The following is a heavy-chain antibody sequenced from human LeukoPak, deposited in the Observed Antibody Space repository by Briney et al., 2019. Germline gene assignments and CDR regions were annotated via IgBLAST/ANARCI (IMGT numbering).Heavy chain of an antibody. D-gene: IGHD2-2*01. J-gene: IGHJ6*02. V-gene: IGHV3-23*01. CDR2: LSGSGGST. CDR3: AKGQDIVVVPAAKKYYYYYGMDV. CDR1: GFTLISYA. Sequence: GESLKISCAASGFTLISYAMGWVRQAPGNWVEWVSALSGSGGSTYYAAAVKDRFNSTRDNATTTLYLQMNSLRAEDTAVYDRAKGQDIVVVPAAKKYYYYYGMDVWGQGTTVTVSS.